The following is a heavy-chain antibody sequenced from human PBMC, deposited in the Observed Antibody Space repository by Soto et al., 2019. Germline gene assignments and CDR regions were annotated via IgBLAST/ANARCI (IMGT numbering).Heavy chain of an antibody. J-gene: IGHJ4*02. CDR2: IYHTGST. CDR3: AREAPHFDY. Sequence: QVQLQESGPGLVKPSETLSLTCTVSGGSISSYYWSWIRQPPGKGLEWIGYIYHTGSTSYNPSLNNRVTISVDTSKHQFSLKLRFVTAADTALYYCAREAPHFDYWGQGTLVSVSS. CDR1: GGSISSYY. V-gene: IGHV4-59*01.